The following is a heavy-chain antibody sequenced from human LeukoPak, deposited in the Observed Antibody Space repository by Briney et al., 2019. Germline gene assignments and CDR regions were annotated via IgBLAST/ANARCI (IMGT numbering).Heavy chain of an antibody. D-gene: IGHD3-16*02. J-gene: IGHJ4*02. CDR1: GFTFSSYS. Sequence: PGGSLRLSCAASGFTFSSYSMNWVRQAPGKGLEWVSSISSSSSYIYYADSVKGRFTISRDNSKNTLYLQMNSLRAEDTAVYYCSKGSPGVIHYWGQGTLVTVSS. CDR2: ISSSSSYI. CDR3: SKGSPGVIHY. V-gene: IGHV3-21*01.